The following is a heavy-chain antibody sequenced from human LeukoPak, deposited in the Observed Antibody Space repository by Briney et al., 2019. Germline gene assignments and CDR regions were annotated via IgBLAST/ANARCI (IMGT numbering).Heavy chain of an antibody. Sequence: GGSLRLSCAASGFTFGSYAMHWVRQAPGKGLEWVAVISYDGSNKYYADSVKGRFTISRDNSKNTLYLQMNSLRAEDTAVYYCAREKQLGQYYYYYYGMDVWGQGTTVTVSS. CDR3: AREKQLGQYYYYYYGMDV. D-gene: IGHD6-6*01. CDR2: ISYDGSNK. CDR1: GFTFGSYA. V-gene: IGHV3-30-3*01. J-gene: IGHJ6*02.